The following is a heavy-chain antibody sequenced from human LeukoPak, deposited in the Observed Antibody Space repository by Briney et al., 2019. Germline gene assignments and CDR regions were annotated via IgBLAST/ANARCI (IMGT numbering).Heavy chain of an antibody. CDR2: ISGSGGRT. J-gene: IGHJ4*02. Sequence: GGSLRLSCAASGFTFSTYAMSWVRQAPGKGQEWVSAISGSGGRTYYADSVKGRSTISRDNSKNTLYLQMNSLRAEDTAVYCCAKEKESSGYFDYWGQGTLVTVSS. CDR3: AKEKESSGYFDY. V-gene: IGHV3-23*01. D-gene: IGHD3-10*01. CDR1: GFTFSTYA.